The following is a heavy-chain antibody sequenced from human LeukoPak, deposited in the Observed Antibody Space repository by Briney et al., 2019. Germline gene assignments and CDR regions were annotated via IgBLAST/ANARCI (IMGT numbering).Heavy chain of an antibody. V-gene: IGHV1-2*02. Sequence: ASVKVSCKASGYTFTGYYMHWVRQAPGQGLKWMGWINPNSGGTNYAQKFQGRVTMTRDTSISTAYMELSRLRSDDTAVYYCARTFGVALGWFDPWGQGTLVTVSS. CDR2: INPNSGGT. CDR3: ARTFGVALGWFDP. CDR1: GYTFTGYY. D-gene: IGHD3-3*01. J-gene: IGHJ5*02.